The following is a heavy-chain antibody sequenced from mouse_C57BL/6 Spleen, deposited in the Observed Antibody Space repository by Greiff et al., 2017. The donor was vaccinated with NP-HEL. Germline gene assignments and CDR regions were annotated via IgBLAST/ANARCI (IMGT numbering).Heavy chain of an antibody. CDR3: ARDRVYDYDGFAY. CDR1: GYSITSGYY. Sequence: EVKLLESGPGLVKPSQSLSLTCSVTGYSITSGYYWNWIRQFPGNKLEWMGYISYDGSNNYNPSLKNRISITRDTSKNQFFLKLNSVTTEDTATYYCARDRVYDYDGFAYWGQGTLVTVSA. D-gene: IGHD2-4*01. V-gene: IGHV3-6*01. J-gene: IGHJ3*01. CDR2: ISYDGSN.